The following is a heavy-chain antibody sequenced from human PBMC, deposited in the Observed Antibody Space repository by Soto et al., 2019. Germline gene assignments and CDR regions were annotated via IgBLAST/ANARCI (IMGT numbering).Heavy chain of an antibody. CDR1: GYTFTSYG. CDR3: ARAQTKLLWFGELFNY. J-gene: IGHJ4*02. V-gene: IGHV1-18*04. D-gene: IGHD3-10*01. Sequence: QVQLVQSGAEVKKPGASVKVSCKAPGYTFTSYGISWVRQAPGQGLEWMGWISAYNGNTNYAQKLQGRVTMTTDTSTSTAYMELRSLRSDDTAVYYCARAQTKLLWFGELFNYWGQGTLVTVSS. CDR2: ISAYNGNT.